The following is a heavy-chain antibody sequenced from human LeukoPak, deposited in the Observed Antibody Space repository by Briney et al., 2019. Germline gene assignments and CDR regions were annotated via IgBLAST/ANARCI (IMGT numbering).Heavy chain of an antibody. D-gene: IGHD6-19*01. Sequence: SETLSLTCTVSGGSIRSSYYYWGWIRQPPGKGLEWIGSIYDSGSTYYNPSLKSRVTISVDTSKNQFSLKLSSVTAADTAVYYCARASYSSGWIDFDYWGQGTLDTVSS. V-gene: IGHV4-39*01. CDR2: IYDSGST. J-gene: IGHJ4*02. CDR1: GGSIRSSYYY. CDR3: ARASYSSGWIDFDY.